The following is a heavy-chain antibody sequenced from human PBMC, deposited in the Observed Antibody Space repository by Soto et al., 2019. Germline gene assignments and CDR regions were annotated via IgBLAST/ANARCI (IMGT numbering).Heavy chain of an antibody. V-gene: IGHV5-10-1*01. Sequence: GESLKISCKGSGYSFTSYWISWVRQMPGKGLEWMGRIDPSDSYTNYSPSLQGHVTISADKSISTAYLQWSSLKASDTAMYYCARLGTDTAMVTYGMDVWGQGTTVTVSS. D-gene: IGHD5-18*01. CDR3: ARLGTDTAMVTYGMDV. J-gene: IGHJ6*02. CDR1: GYSFTSYW. CDR2: IDPSDSYT.